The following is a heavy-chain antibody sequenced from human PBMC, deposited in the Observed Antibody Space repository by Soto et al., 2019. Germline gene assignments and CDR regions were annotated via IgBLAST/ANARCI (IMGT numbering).Heavy chain of an antibody. D-gene: IGHD1-26*01. CDR2: VSPRSGSA. J-gene: IGHJ6*01. CDR1: GYTFSDYY. V-gene: IGHV1-2*02. CDR3: ARGTYFGKPYGMQV. Sequence: ASVKVSCKACGYTFSDYYIHWVGQAAGQGLEWMGWVSPRSGSANFAQRFQGRVSMTRDTSITTAYMELRRLKSDDTAVYYCARGTYFGKPYGMQVLGQGTRVNVSS.